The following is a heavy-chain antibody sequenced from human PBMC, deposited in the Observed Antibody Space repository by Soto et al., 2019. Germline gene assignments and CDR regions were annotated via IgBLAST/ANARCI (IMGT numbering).Heavy chain of an antibody. CDR3: GTVFEH. CDR2: VDSDGRGT. J-gene: IGHJ4*02. V-gene: IGHV3-74*01. CDR1: GITFTNYW. Sequence: EVQLVESGGGSLQPGGSLRLSCVASGITFTNYWVHWVRQVPGKGLVWVARVDSDGRGTSYADFVKGRFTISRDNAKNTLYLQMNSLRVEDTAMYYCGTVFEHWGQGIPVTVSS.